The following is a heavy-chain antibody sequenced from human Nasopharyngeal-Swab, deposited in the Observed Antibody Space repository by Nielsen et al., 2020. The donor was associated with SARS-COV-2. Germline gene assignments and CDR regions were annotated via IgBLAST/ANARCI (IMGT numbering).Heavy chain of an antibody. Sequence: GSLRLSCTVSGDSIAYSTFYWGWIRQPPGTGLEWIGNIYYNGNTYQNPSLKSRLTISVDKSKNQFSLQLSSVTAADTAVYYCVRSSSWYYFDYWAQGTQVTVSS. D-gene: IGHD6-13*01. J-gene: IGHJ4*02. V-gene: IGHV4-39*01. CDR2: IYYNGNT. CDR3: VRSSSWYYFDY. CDR1: GDSIAYSTFY.